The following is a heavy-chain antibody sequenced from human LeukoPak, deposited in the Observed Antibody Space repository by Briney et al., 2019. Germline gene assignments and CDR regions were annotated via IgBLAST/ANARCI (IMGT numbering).Heavy chain of an antibody. V-gene: IGHV3-23*01. J-gene: IGHJ4*02. CDR2: ISGSGGST. D-gene: IGHD2-2*01. CDR1: EFTFA. Sequence: PGGSLRLSCVVSEFTFAVSWVRQAPGKGLEWVSAISGSGGSTYYADSVKGRFTISRGNSKNTLYLQMNSLRAEDTAVYYCAKSKEVVPAAPFDYWGQGTLVTVSS. CDR3: AKSKEVVPAAPFDY.